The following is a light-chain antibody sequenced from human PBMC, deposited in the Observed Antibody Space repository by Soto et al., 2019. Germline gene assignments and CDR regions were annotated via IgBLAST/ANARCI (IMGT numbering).Light chain of an antibody. Sequence: QSVLAQPPSSSGSPGQSVTISCPGTSSVYVSWYQQHPVKAPKLIIYEVNKRPSGVPDRFSGSKSGNTASLTVSGLQAGDEADYYCSSHAGNNDFVFGTGTKVTVL. CDR3: SSHAGNNDFV. J-gene: IGLJ1*01. CDR2: EVN. CDR1: SSVY. V-gene: IGLV2-8*01.